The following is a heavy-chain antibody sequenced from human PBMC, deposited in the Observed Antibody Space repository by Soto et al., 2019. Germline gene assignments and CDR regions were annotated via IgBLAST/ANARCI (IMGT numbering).Heavy chain of an antibody. V-gene: IGHV3-15*01. CDR3: TTERCTGTNCYVKNAFDS. CDR1: GFTFNDAW. CDR2: IKTKTDGGTT. Sequence: PGGSLRLSCAASGFTFNDAWITWVRQAPGKGLEWVGRIKTKTDGGTTDYAAPVKGRFTISRDDSKNTVYLQMNSLKIEDTGVYYCTTERCTGTNCYVKNAFDSWGQGTMVTVSS. D-gene: IGHD2-2*01. J-gene: IGHJ3*02.